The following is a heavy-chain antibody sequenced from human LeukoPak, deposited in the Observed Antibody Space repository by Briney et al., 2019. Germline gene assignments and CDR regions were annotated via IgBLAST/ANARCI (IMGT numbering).Heavy chain of an antibody. CDR3: AKQLGYCSDGSCYFPY. J-gene: IGHJ4*02. Sequence: GTSLRLSCTASGFIFNTYGVHWVRLAPGKGLEWVAVVSYDGNSKYYADSVKGRFTVSRDNSKNTLYLQMSSLTAEDTAVYYCAKQLGYCSDGSCYFPYWGQGTLVTVSS. D-gene: IGHD2-15*01. CDR1: GFIFNTYG. CDR2: VSYDGNSK. V-gene: IGHV3-30*18.